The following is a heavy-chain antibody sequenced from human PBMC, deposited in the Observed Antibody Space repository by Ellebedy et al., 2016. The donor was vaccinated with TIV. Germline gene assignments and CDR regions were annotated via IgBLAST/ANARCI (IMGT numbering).Heavy chain of an antibody. V-gene: IGHV4-61*08. J-gene: IGHJ4*02. D-gene: IGHD3-10*01. CDR2: IHYSGST. CDR3: AREDRHYYGSGSFDS. Sequence: SETLSLTXTVSGASVSSVSSDGYYWPWIRQPPGKGLEWLAFIHYSGSTSYNPSVFPLKSRLTISMDMSKNQFYLELTSVTAADTAVYYCAREDRHYYGSGSFDSWGQGTLVTVSS. CDR1: GASVSSVSSDGYY.